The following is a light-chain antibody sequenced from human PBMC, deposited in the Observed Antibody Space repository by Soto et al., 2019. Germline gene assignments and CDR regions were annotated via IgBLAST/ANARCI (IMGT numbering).Light chain of an antibody. CDR2: NTN. Sequence: QTVVTQEPSFSVSPGGTVTLTCGLTSVSFSTRNYPSWYHQIPGQAPRTLSYNTNTRSSAVPDRFSGSILGNKAALTITGGQAADESDYYCVLYVGSGTHWVFGGGTKLTVL. CDR1: SVSFSTRNY. CDR3: VLYVGSGTHWV. J-gene: IGLJ3*02. V-gene: IGLV8-61*01.